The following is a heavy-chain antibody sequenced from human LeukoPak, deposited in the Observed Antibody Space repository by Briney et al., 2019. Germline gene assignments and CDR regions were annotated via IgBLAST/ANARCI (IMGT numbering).Heavy chain of an antibody. V-gene: IGHV4-4*07. Sequence: PSETLSLTCTVSGGSISSYYWSWIRQPAGKGLEWIGRIYTSGSTNYNPSLKSRVTMSVDTSKNQFSLKLSSVTAADTAVYYCARESTRKYAYYYYYYMDVWGKGTTVTVSS. CDR3: ARESTRKYAYYYYYYMDV. CDR1: GGSISSYY. J-gene: IGHJ6*03. CDR2: IYTSGST.